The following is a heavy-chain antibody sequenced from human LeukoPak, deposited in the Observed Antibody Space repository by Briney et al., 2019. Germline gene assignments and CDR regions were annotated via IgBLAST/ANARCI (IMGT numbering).Heavy chain of an antibody. CDR2: ISGSGGST. D-gene: IGHD6-19*01. CDR1: GFTFSSYA. V-gene: IGHV3-23*01. Sequence: PGGSLRLSCAASGFTFSSYAMSWVRQAPGKGLEWVSAISGSGGSTYYADSVKGRFTISRDNSKNTLYLQMNSLRAEDTAVYYCAKDHRRFGGWSFGPLSRGQGTLVTVSS. J-gene: IGHJ4*02. CDR3: AKDHRRFGGWSFGPLS.